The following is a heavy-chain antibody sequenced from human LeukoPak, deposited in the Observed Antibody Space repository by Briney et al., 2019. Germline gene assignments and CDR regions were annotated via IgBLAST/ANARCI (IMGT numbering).Heavy chain of an antibody. CDR1: GGSISSSSYY. D-gene: IGHD6-6*01. V-gene: IGHV4-39*01. J-gene: IGHJ6*03. CDR2: IYYSGST. Sequence: SETLSLTCTVSGGSISSSSYYWGWIRQPPGKGLEWIGSIYYSGSTYYNPSLKSRVTISVDTSKNQFSLKLSSVTAADTAVYYCAGSTSYYYYYYMDVWGKGTTVTVS. CDR3: AGSTSYYYYYYMDV.